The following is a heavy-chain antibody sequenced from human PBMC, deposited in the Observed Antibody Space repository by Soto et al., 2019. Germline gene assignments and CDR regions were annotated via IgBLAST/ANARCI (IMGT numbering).Heavy chain of an antibody. CDR3: ATQTISYTWGV. J-gene: IGHJ6*02. Sequence: QVQLQESGPGLVKPSETLSLTCAVSGGPITTTTWWAWVRLPQGKGLEWIGELHHDGTTNYNPSLESRITMSLDKSNNHFSQKLTSVTAADTAIYYCATQTISYTWGVWGRGTTVTVSS. V-gene: IGHV4-4*02. CDR1: GGPITTTTW. D-gene: IGHD3-16*01. CDR2: LHHDGTT.